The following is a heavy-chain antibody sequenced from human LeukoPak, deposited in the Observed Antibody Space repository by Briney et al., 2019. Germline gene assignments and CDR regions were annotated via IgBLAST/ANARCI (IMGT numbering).Heavy chain of an antibody. CDR1: GYTFTGYY. D-gene: IGHD3-16*02. Sequence: ASVKVSCKASGYTFTGYYMHWVRQAPGQGLGWMGWINPNSGGTNYAQKFQGRVTMTRDTSISTAYMELSRLRSDDTAVYYCVRGYVWGSYRYYFDYWGQGTLVTVSS. CDR2: INPNSGGT. J-gene: IGHJ4*02. CDR3: VRGYVWGSYRYYFDY. V-gene: IGHV1-2*02.